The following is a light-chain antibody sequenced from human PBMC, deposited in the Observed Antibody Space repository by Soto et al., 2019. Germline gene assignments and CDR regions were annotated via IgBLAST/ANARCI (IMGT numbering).Light chain of an antibody. V-gene: IGLV2-8*01. Sequence: QSALTQPPSASGSPGQSVTISCTGTSSDVGAYIYVSWYQQHPGTAPKLRIYEVNKRPSGVPDRFSGSRSGNTASLTVSGLQPEDAADYYCISYAGNHNLVFGGGTKLTVL. J-gene: IGLJ2*01. CDR1: SSDVGAYIY. CDR2: EVN. CDR3: ISYAGNHNLV.